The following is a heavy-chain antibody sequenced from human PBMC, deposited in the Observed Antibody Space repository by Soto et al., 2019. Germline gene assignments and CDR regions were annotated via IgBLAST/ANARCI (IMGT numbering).Heavy chain of an antibody. CDR1: GYSFTSYW. CDR2: IYPGDSDT. V-gene: IGHV5-51*01. D-gene: IGHD1-26*01. CDR3: ASFTWDKYFQH. Sequence: GESLKISCKGSGYSFTSYWIGWVRQMPGKGLGWMGIIYPGDSDTRYSPSFQGQVTISADKSISTAYLQWSSLKALDTAMYYCASFTWDKYFQHWGQGTLVTVSS. J-gene: IGHJ1*01.